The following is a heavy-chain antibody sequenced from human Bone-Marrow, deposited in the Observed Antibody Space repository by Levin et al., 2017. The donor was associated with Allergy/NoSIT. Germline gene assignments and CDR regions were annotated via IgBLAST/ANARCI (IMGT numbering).Heavy chain of an antibody. V-gene: IGHV4-4*02. J-gene: IGHJ4*02. Sequence: NPSETLSLTCALSGVSISSSVWWSWVRQSPGKGLEWIGEIFHSGSTDYNPSLKSRVTMSVDKSKNQFSLQLTSVTAADTAVYYCAKRDAYNYAGLDYWGPGTLVTVSS. D-gene: IGHD5-24*01. CDR1: GVSISSSVW. CDR3: AKRDAYNYAGLDY. CDR2: IFHSGST.